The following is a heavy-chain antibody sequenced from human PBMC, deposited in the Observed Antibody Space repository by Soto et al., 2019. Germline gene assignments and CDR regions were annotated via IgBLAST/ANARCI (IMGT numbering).Heavy chain of an antibody. CDR1: GGSISSSSYY. CDR2: IYYSGST. CDR3: ARSRRYYDILTGYYMDPQGDYGMDV. J-gene: IGHJ6*02. D-gene: IGHD3-9*01. Sequence: QLQLQESGPGLVKPSETLSLTCTVSGGSISSSSYYWGWIRQPPGKGLEWIGSIYYSGSTYYNPSLKSRVTISVDTSKNQFSLKLSSVTAADTAVYYCARSRRYYDILTGYYMDPQGDYGMDVWGQGTTVTVSS. V-gene: IGHV4-39*01.